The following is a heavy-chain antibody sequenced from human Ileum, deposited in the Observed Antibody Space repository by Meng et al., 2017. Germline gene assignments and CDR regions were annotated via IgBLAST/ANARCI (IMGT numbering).Heavy chain of an antibody. D-gene: IGHD1-26*01. CDR2: LNPSSGVT. J-gene: IGHJ4*02. V-gene: IGHV1-2*05. CDR1: GYSFTAYL. Sequence: ASVKVSCKSSGYSFTAYLMHWVRQAPGQGLEWMGRLNPSSGVTKYAQRFQGRVTITWDTSISTAYMELSSLRSDDTVVYYCAREDGGSYHHFDSWGQGTLVTVSS. CDR3: AREDGGSYHHFDS.